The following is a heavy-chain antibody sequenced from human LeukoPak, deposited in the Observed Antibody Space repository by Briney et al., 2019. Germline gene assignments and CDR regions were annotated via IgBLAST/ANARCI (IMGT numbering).Heavy chain of an antibody. V-gene: IGHV4-34*01. Sequence: SETLSLTCAVYGGSFSGYYWSWIRQPPGKGLEWIGEINHSGSTNYNPSLKSRVTISVDTSKNQFSLKLSSVTAADTAVYYCANSRWLATRYYYMDVWGKGTTVTVSS. CDR1: GGSFSGYY. J-gene: IGHJ6*03. CDR2: INHSGST. D-gene: IGHD6-19*01. CDR3: ANSRWLATRYYYMDV.